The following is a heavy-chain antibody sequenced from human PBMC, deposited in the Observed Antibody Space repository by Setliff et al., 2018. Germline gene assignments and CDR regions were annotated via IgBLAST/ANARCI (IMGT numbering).Heavy chain of an antibody. CDR2: IYYTGST. V-gene: IGHV4-59*08. Sequence: SETLSLTCTVSGDSMSNNHWTWIRQPPGKGLEWVGHIYYTGSTSYNASVKSRVTVSLDTSKNQFSLRLTSVTAADKAVYYCARFIAVSGLDYWGQGTLVTVSS. CDR3: ARFIAVSGLDY. D-gene: IGHD6-19*01. J-gene: IGHJ4*02. CDR1: GDSMSNNH.